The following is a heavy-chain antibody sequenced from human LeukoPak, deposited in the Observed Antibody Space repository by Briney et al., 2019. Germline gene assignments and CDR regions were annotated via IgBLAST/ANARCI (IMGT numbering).Heavy chain of an antibody. V-gene: IGHV1-3*01. CDR2: INAGNGNT. Sequence: ASVKASCKASGYTFTSYAMDWVRQAPGQRLEWMGWINAGNGNTKYSQKFQGRVTITRDTSASTAYMELSSLRSEDTAVYYCARESNWSAQDYWGQGTLVTVSS. CDR3: ARESNWSAQDY. J-gene: IGHJ4*02. CDR1: GYTFTSYA. D-gene: IGHD6-13*01.